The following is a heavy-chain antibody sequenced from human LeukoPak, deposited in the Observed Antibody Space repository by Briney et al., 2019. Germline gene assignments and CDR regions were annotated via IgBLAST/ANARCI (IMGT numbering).Heavy chain of an antibody. CDR2: INSDGSST. CDR3: ARAGGGGNTPLPY. J-gene: IGHJ4*02. CDR1: GFTFSSDW. Sequence: GGSLRLSCAASGFTFSSDWMHWVRRAPGKGLVWVSRINSDGSSTRYADSVKGRFTISRDNAKNTLYLQMNSLRAEDTAVYYCARAGGGGNTPLPYWGQGTLVTVSS. V-gene: IGHV3-74*01. D-gene: IGHD2-15*01.